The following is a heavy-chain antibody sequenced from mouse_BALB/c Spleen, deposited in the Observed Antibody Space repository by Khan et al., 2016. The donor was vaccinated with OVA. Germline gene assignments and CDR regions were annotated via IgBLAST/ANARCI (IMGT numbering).Heavy chain of an antibody. CDR1: GYTFTSYT. D-gene: IGHD1-1*01. V-gene: IGHV1-4*01. CDR2: IIPSTVYT. Sequence: QVQLKQFGAELARPGASVKMSCKASGYTFTSYTMHWVKQRPGQGLEWIGYIIPSTVYTNYNQKFKDKATLTADKSSSTAYMQLSSLTSEDSAVYYCARDFHYYGSRGAMDNWGQGTSVTVSS. J-gene: IGHJ4*01. CDR3: ARDFHYYGSRGAMDN.